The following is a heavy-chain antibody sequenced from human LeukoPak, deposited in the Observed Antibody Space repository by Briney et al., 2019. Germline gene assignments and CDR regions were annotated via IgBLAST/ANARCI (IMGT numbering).Heavy chain of an antibody. J-gene: IGHJ6*03. V-gene: IGHV1-18*01. CDR3: ARDPESGTTYYYYYYMDV. Sequence: GASVKVSCKASGYTFTSYGISWVRQAPGQGLEWMGWISDYNGNTNYAQKLQGRVTMTTDTSTSTAYMELRSLRSDDTAVYYCARDPESGTTYYYYYYMDVWGKGTTVTVSS. CDR1: GYTFTSYG. CDR2: ISDYNGNT. D-gene: IGHD1-14*01.